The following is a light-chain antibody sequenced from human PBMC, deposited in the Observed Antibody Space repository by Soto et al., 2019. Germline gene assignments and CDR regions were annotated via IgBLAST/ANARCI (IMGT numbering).Light chain of an antibody. CDR2: EVS. CDR3: FSFTTDWTHV. J-gene: IGLJ1*01. Sequence: QSALTQPASVSGSPGQSITISCTGTSSDVGVYNYVSWFQQHPGKAPTLIISEVSNRPSGVSNRFSGSKSGNAASLTISGLQAEDEADYFCFSFTTDWTHVFGTGTKLTVL. V-gene: IGLV2-14*01. CDR1: SSDVGVYNY.